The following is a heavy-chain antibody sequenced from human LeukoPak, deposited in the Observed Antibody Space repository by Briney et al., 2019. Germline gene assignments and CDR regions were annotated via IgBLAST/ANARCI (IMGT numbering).Heavy chain of an antibody. CDR3: ARSMWPEDY. J-gene: IGHJ4*02. V-gene: IGHV3-7*01. Sequence: GGSLRLSCVGSGFNFGRYWMSWVRQAPGKGLEWVANIIRDGSAKYYLDSVKGRFTISRDNAKNSVWLQMDSLRVDDTAIYYCARSMWPEDYWSQGTRVRVSS. CDR2: IIRDGSAK. CDR1: GFNFGRYW. D-gene: IGHD1-14*01.